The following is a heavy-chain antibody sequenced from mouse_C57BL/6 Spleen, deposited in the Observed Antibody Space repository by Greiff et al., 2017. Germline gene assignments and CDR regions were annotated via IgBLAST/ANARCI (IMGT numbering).Heavy chain of an antibody. D-gene: IGHD2-5*01. Sequence: EVKLMESGPGLVKPSQSLSLTCSVTGYSITSGYYWNWIRQFPGNKLEWMGYISYDGSNNYNPSLKNRISITRDTSKNQFFLKLNSVTTEDTATYYCARGDYSNPLAYWGQGTLVTVSA. CDR2: ISYDGSN. CDR3: ARGDYSNPLAY. V-gene: IGHV3-6*01. J-gene: IGHJ3*01. CDR1: GYSITSGYY.